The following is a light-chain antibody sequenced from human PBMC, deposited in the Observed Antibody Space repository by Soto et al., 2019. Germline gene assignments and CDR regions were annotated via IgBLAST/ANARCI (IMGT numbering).Light chain of an antibody. CDR2: KAS. CDR1: QTISSW. J-gene: IGKJ1*01. Sequence: DIQMPQSRSTLSGSVGESFTITCRASQTISSWSAWYQQKPGKANKLLIYKASTLKSGVPSRFSGSGSGTEFTLTISSLQPDEFATYYCQHYNSYSEAVGQGNKVDIK. V-gene: IGKV1-5*03. CDR3: QHYNSYSEA.